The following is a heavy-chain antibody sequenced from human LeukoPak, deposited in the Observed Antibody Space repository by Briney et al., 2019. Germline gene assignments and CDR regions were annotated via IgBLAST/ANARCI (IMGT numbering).Heavy chain of an antibody. CDR1: GGTFSSYA. CDR3: ARVPSSYYPYWYFDL. D-gene: IGHD4-11*01. V-gene: IGHV1-69*01. CDR2: IIPIFGTA. J-gene: IGHJ2*01. Sequence: GASVKVSCKASGGTFSSYAISWVRQAPGQGLEWMGGIIPIFGTANYAQKFQGRVTITADESTSTAYMELSSLRSEDTAVYYCARVPSSYYPYWYFDLWGRGTLVTVSS.